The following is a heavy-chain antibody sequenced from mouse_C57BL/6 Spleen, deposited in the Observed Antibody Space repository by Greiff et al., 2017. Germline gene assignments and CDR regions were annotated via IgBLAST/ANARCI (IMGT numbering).Heavy chain of an antibody. CDR3: ARGYGNSYYYAMDY. Sequence: EVKLVESGGGLVQPGGSLSLSCAASGFTFTDYYMSWVRQPPGKALEWLGFIRNKANGYTTEYSASVKGRFTISRDNSQSILYLQMNALRAEDSATYYCARGYGNSYYYAMDYWGQGTSVTVSS. CDR1: GFTFTDYY. CDR2: IRNKANGYTT. D-gene: IGHD2-1*01. J-gene: IGHJ4*01. V-gene: IGHV7-3*01.